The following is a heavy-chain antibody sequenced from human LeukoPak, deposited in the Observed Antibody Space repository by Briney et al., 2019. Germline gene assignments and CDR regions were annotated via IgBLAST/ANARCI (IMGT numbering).Heavy chain of an antibody. CDR3: AKDQVADAAYYYYGMDV. V-gene: IGHV3-23*01. Sequence: GGSLRLSCVVSGFTFGNYAMDWVRQAPGKGLEWVSSISGSGDYTNTADSVKGRFTISRDNSKNTLYLQMNSLRAEDTALYFCAKDQVADAAYYYYGMDVWGQGTTVTVSS. CDR2: ISGSGDYT. D-gene: IGHD6-13*01. J-gene: IGHJ6*02. CDR1: GFTFGNYA.